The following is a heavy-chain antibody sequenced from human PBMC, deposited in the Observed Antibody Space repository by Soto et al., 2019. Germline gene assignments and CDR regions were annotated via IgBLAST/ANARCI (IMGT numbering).Heavy chain of an antibody. J-gene: IGHJ6*02. D-gene: IGHD1-1*01. Sequence: QVQLVQSGAEVKKPGASVKVSCKASGYTFTSYYMHWVRQAPGQGLEWMGIINPSGGSTSYAQKFQGRVTMTRDTSTSTVYMELSSLRSEDTAVYYCAVVTTSDFYGMDVWGQGTTVTVSS. CDR3: AVVTTSDFYGMDV. CDR2: INPSGGST. CDR1: GYTFTSYY. V-gene: IGHV1-46*01.